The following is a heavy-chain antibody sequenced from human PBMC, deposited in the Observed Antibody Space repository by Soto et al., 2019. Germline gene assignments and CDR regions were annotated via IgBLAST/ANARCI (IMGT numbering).Heavy chain of an antibody. Sequence: PSETLSLTCTVSGGSISSGGYYWSWIRQHPGKGLEWIGYIYYSGSTYYNPSLKSRVTISVDTSKNQFSLKLSSVTAADTAVYYCARGGYSYGFDYWGQGTLVTVSS. CDR1: GGSISSGGYY. J-gene: IGHJ4*02. V-gene: IGHV4-31*03. CDR3: ARGGYSYGFDY. D-gene: IGHD5-18*01. CDR2: IYYSGST.